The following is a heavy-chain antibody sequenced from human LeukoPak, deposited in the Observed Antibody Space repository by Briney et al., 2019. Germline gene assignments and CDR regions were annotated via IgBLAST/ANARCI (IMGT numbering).Heavy chain of an antibody. Sequence: PSETLSLTCIVSGYSISSGYYWGWIRQPPGKGLEWIGNIHHSGSTHYNPSLKSRVTISVDTSKNQLSLKLSSVTAADTAVYYCARVAAGIGFFQHWGQGTLVTVSS. J-gene: IGHJ1*01. V-gene: IGHV4-38-2*02. CDR2: IHHSGST. D-gene: IGHD6-13*01. CDR1: GYSISSGYY. CDR3: ARVAAGIGFFQH.